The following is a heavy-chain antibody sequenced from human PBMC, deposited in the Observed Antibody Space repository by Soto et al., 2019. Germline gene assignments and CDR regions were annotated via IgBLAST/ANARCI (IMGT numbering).Heavy chain of an antibody. Sequence: PGGSLRLSCAASGVTFSSYGMHWVRQAPGKGLEWVAVIWYDGSNKYYADSVKGRFTISRDNSKNTLYLQANSLRAEDTAVYYCTREPYGDSQYFDYWGQGT. CDR1: GVTFSSYG. D-gene: IGHD2-21*02. CDR2: IWYDGSNK. J-gene: IGHJ4*02. CDR3: TREPYGDSQYFDY. V-gene: IGHV3-33*01.